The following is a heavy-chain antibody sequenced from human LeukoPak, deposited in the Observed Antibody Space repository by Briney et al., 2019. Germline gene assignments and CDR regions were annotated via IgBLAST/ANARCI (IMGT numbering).Heavy chain of an antibody. J-gene: IGHJ6*04. Sequence: GGSLRLSCAASGFTFSSCSMNCVRQAPGKGLEWVSSIRSSSSYIYYADSVKGRFTISRDNDKNSLYLQMNSLRAKDTAVYYCARDRPHSSSWFPSGYYYGMDVWGKGTTVTVSS. V-gene: IGHV3-21*01. D-gene: IGHD6-13*01. CDR2: IRSSSSYI. CDR1: GFTFSSCS. CDR3: ARDRPHSSSWFPSGYYYGMDV.